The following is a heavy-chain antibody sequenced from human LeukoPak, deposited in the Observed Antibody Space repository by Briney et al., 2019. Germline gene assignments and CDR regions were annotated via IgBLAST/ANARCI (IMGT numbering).Heavy chain of an antibody. CDR3: ARGIAAAGYDY. Sequence: GSLRLSCAASGFTFSSYSMNWVRQAPGKGLEWFSSISSSSSYIYYADSVKGRFTISRDNAENTLYLQMNSLRAEDTAMYYCARGIAAAGYDYWGQGTLVTVSS. J-gene: IGHJ4*02. CDR1: GFTFSSYS. V-gene: IGHV3-21*01. D-gene: IGHD6-13*01. CDR2: ISSSSSYI.